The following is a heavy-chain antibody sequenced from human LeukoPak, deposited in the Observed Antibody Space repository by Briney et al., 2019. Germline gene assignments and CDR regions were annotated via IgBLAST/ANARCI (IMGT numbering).Heavy chain of an antibody. V-gene: IGHV3-21*01. CDR2: ISSSSSYI. CDR1: GFTFSSYS. CDR3: ARDRSEDYGDYAFDY. Sequence: KSGGSLGLSCAASGFTFSSYSMNWVRQAPGKGLEWVSSISSSSSYIYYADSVKGRFTISRDNAKNSLYLQMNSLRTEHTAVYYCARDRSEDYGDYAFDYWGQGTLVTVSS. D-gene: IGHD4-17*01. J-gene: IGHJ4*02.